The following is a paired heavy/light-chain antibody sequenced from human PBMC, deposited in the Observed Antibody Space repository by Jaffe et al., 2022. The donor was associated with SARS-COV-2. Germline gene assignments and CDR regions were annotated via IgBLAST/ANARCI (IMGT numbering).Light chain of an antibody. CDR2: GAS. CDR1: QSVSSSF. V-gene: IGKV3-20*01. J-gene: IGKJ1*01. CDR3: QEYGGSWT. Sequence: IVLTQSPGTLALSPGERATLSCRASQSVSSSFLAWFQQKPGRAPRLLIYGASSRATGTPDRFSGSGSGTDFTLTINRLEPEDFAVYYCQEYGGSWTFGQGTKVEIK.
Heavy chain of an antibody. V-gene: IGHV1-2*02. D-gene: IGHD2-8*02. CDR2: INPNSAVT. CDR3: ARGPGGVFNI. J-gene: IGHJ3*02. CDR1: GYIFTAYY. Sequence: QVQLVQSGAEVKKPGASVKVSCKASGYIFTAYYMHWVRQAPGQGLEWMGWINPNSAVTKYAQKFQGRVTMTRDTSISTVYMELGGLRPDDTAVYFCARGPGGVFNIWGQGAMVTVSS.